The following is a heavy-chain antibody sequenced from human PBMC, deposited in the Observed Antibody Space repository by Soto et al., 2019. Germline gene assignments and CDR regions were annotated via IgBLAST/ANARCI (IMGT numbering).Heavy chain of an antibody. CDR2: ISAYNGNT. V-gene: IGHV1-18*01. Sequence: ASVKVSCKASGGTFSGYTLSWVRQAPGQGLEWMGWISAYNGNTNYAQKLQGRVTMTTDTSTSTAYMELRSLRSDDTAVYYCARAGIAAAGATNGFFGYWGQGTLVTVSS. J-gene: IGHJ4*02. CDR3: ARAGIAAAGATNGFFGY. CDR1: GGTFSGYT. D-gene: IGHD6-13*01.